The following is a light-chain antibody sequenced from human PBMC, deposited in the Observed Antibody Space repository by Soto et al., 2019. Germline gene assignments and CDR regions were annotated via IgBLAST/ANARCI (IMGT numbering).Light chain of an antibody. CDR1: SSNIEGNF. J-gene: IGLJ7*01. V-gene: IGLV1-47*01. CDR3: ATWDDSLSGVV. CDR2: RTD. Sequence: QLVLTQTPSASGTPGQRVTISCSGSSSNIEGNFVYWYQQVAGAAPKLLIYRTDQRPSGVPDRFSGSKSGTSASLAISGLRSEDEADYFCATWDDSLSGVVFGGGTQLTVL.